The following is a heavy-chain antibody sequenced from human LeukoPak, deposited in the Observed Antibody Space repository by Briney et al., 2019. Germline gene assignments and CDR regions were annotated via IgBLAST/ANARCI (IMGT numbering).Heavy chain of an antibody. J-gene: IGHJ6*02. D-gene: IGHD3-9*01. CDR1: GYTFTSYD. V-gene: IGHV1-8*01. Sequence: ASVKVSCKASGYTFTSYDINWVRQATGQGLEWMGWMNPNSGNTGYAQKFQGRVTMTRNTSISTAYMELSSLRSEDTAVYYCASGPLRYFDWLPTNGMDVWGQGTTVTVSS. CDR3: ASGPLRYFDWLPTNGMDV. CDR2: MNPNSGNT.